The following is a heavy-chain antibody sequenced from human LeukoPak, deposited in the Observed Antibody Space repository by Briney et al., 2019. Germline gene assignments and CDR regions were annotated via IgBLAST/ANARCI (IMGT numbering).Heavy chain of an antibody. CDR1: GFTFDDYG. D-gene: IGHD3-9*01. J-gene: IGHJ4*02. V-gene: IGHV3-20*04. CDR3: AREGGYFDWLYHYFDY. CDR2: LNWNGAST. Sequence: GGSLRLSCAASGFTFDDYGLSWVRQVPGKGLEWVSGLNWNGASTGYADSVKGRFTISRDNAKNSLYLQMNSLRAEDTAVYYCAREGGYFDWLYHYFDYWGQGTLVTVSS.